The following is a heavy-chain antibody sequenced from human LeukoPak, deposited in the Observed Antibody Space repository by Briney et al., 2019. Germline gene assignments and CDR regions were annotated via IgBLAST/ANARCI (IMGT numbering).Heavy chain of an antibody. CDR1: GFTFSSYG. CDR3: AKGNDFWSGYLDY. D-gene: IGHD3-3*01. CDR2: IWYDGSNK. Sequence: GGSLRLSCAASGFTFSSYGMHWVRQAPGKGLEWVAVIWYDGSNKYYADSVKGRFTISRDNSKNTLYLQMNSLRAEDTAVYYCAKGNDFWSGYLDYWGQETLVTVSS. V-gene: IGHV3-33*06. J-gene: IGHJ4*02.